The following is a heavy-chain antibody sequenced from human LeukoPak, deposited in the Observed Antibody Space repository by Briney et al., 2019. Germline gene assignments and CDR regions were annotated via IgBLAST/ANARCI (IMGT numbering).Heavy chain of an antibody. J-gene: IGHJ3*02. CDR1: GXSISNSNW. V-gene: IGHV4-4*02. CDR2: IYHSGST. CDR3: ARDGGPDAFDI. Sequence: SETLSLTCAVSGXSISNSNWWSWVRQPPGKGLEWIGEIYHSGSTNYNPSLKSRVTISVDKSKNQFSLKLSSVTAADTAVYYCARDGGPDAFDIWGQGTMVTVSS. D-gene: IGHD6-25*01.